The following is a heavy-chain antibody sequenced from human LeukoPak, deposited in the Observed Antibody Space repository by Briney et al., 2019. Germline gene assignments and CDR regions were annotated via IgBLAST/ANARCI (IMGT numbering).Heavy chain of an antibody. CDR2: IYHSGST. Sequence: SETLSLTCTASGYSISSGYYWGWIRQPPGKGLEWIGSIYHSGSTYYNPSLKSRVTISVDTSKNQFSLKLSSVTAADTAVYYCAGRVGYGSGRDYYYMDVWGKGTTVTVSS. D-gene: IGHD3-10*01. V-gene: IGHV4-38-2*02. CDR1: GYSISSGYY. CDR3: AGRVGYGSGRDYYYMDV. J-gene: IGHJ6*03.